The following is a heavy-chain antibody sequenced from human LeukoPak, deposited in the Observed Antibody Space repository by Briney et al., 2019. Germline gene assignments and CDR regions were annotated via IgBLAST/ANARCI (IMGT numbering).Heavy chain of an antibody. Sequence: SETLSLTCTVSGGSISSSSYYWGWIRQPPGKGLEWIGSIYYSGSTYYNPSLKSRVTISVDTSKNQFSLKLSSVTAADTAVYYCARQSSGWYYFDYWGQGALVTVSS. CDR1: GGSISSSSYY. CDR3: ARQSSGWYYFDY. CDR2: IYYSGST. V-gene: IGHV4-39*01. J-gene: IGHJ4*02. D-gene: IGHD6-19*01.